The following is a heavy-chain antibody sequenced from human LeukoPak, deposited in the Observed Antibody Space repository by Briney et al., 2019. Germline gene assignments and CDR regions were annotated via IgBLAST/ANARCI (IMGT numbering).Heavy chain of an antibody. CDR1: GYTFTSYY. V-gene: IGHV1-46*01. Sequence: GASVKVSCKASGYTFTSYYMHWVRQAPGQGLEWMGIINPSGGNTNYAQKFQGRVTMPRDMSTSTGYMELSSLRSEDTAVYYCAKARTENYYYYYYMDVWGKGTTVTVSS. CDR2: INPSGGNT. CDR3: AKARTENYYYYYYMDV. J-gene: IGHJ6*03. D-gene: IGHD2-2*01.